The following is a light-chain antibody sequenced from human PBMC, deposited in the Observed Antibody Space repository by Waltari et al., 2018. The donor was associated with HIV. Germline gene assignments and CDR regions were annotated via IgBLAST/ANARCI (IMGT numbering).Light chain of an antibody. Sequence: QSALTQPASVSGSPGQSIAISCTGSTSDIGAYNYVSWFQQHPGKAPKLIIFEVSNRPSGVSNRFSGSKSGNTASLTISGLQAEDEADYYCSTYTGRGTDTVLFAGGTKLTVL. CDR3: STYTGRGTDTVL. V-gene: IGLV2-14*01. CDR2: EVS. J-gene: IGLJ2*01. CDR1: TSDIGAYNY.